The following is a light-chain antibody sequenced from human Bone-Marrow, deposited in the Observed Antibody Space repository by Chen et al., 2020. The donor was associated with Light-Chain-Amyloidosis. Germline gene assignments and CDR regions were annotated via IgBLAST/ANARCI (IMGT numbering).Light chain of an antibody. CDR3: QQYGTSPLT. Sequence: EIVLTQSPGTLSLSPGEGANLSCRASQTISSNYLTWYQQKFGQAPRLLIYGSSSRATGIPDRFTGSGSGTEFTLTINILEPEDFAMYYCQQYGTSPLTFGGGTKVGIK. V-gene: IGKV3-20*01. CDR1: QTISSNY. J-gene: IGKJ4*01. CDR2: GSS.